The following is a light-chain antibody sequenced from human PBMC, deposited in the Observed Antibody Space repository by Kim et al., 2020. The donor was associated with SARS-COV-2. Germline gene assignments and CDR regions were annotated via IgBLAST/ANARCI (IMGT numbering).Light chain of an antibody. J-gene: IGLJ1*01. Sequence: TLSSGYSNCRVDWYQQSPGRGPRFVRRVGTGGIVGSKGDGIPDRFSVLGSSLNRYLTIKNIQEEDEGDYHCGADHGGGSNIVYVFGTGTKVTVL. CDR1: SGYSNCR. CDR3: GADHGGGSNIVYV. V-gene: IGLV9-49*01. CDR2: VGTGGIVG.